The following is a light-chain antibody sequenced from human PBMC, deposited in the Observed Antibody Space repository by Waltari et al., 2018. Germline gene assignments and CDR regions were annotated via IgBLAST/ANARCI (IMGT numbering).Light chain of an antibody. Sequence: QVVLTQSPSASASLGAPVKPTCTLTSRPSRPANALLQHQPNKGPRYLMTVNSDGSHNKGDGIPDRFSGSSSGAERYLTISSLQSDDEADYYCQTWGTGTVVFGGGTKLTVL. CDR2: VNSDGSH. CDR1: SRPSRPA. J-gene: IGLJ3*02. V-gene: IGLV4-69*01. CDR3: QTWGTGTVV.